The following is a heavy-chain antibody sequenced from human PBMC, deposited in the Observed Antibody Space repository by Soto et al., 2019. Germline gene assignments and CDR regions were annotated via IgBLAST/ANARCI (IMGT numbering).Heavy chain of an antibody. CDR2: IYYSGST. CDR1: GGSISSSSYY. J-gene: IGHJ4*02. Sequence: QLQLQESGPGLVKPSETLSLTCTVSGGSISSSSYYWGWIRQPPGKGLEWIGSIYYSGSTYYNPSLKSRVTISVDTSKNQFPLKLSSVTAADTAVYYCARRSSGSIHFDYWVQGTLVTVSS. D-gene: IGHD6-19*01. V-gene: IGHV4-39*01. CDR3: ARRSSGSIHFDY.